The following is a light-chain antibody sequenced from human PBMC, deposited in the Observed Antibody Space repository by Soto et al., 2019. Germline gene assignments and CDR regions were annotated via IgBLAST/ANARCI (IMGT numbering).Light chain of an antibody. CDR2: AAS. CDR1: QSISSY. Sequence: DIPMTQSPSSLSASVGDRVTITCRASQSISSYLNWYQQKPGKAPKLLIYAASSLQSGVPSRFSGSGSGTDFTLTISSLQPEDFATYYCQQSYSTPLTFGGGTKVGIK. J-gene: IGKJ4*01. CDR3: QQSYSTPLT. V-gene: IGKV1-39*01.